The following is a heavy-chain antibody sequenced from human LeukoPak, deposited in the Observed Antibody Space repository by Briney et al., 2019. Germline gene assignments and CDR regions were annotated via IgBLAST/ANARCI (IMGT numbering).Heavy chain of an antibody. CDR1: GGTFNSQA. Sequence: SVKVSCKASGGTFNSQAISWVRQAPGQGLEWMGRIIRKFDTANYAQKFQGRVTITTDESTSTAYMELSGLRSEDTAVYYCARDLQDSGTHYYYYMDVWGKGTTVTVSS. D-gene: IGHD6-25*01. CDR2: IIRKFDTA. CDR3: ARDLQDSGTHYYYYMDV. J-gene: IGHJ6*03. V-gene: IGHV1-69*05.